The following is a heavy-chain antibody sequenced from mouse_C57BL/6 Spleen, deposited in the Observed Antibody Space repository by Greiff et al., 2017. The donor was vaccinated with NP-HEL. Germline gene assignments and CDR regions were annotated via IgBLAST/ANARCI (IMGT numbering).Heavy chain of an antibody. Sequence: VQLQQSGAELVRPGSSVKLSCKASGYTFTSYWMHWVKQRPIQGLEWIGNIDPSDSETHYNQKFKDKATLTVDKSSSTAYMQLSSLTSEDSAVYYCARSYYGSSYHGYYAMDYWGQGTSVTVSS. CDR3: ARSYYGSSYHGYYAMDY. J-gene: IGHJ4*01. CDR1: GYTFTSYW. D-gene: IGHD1-1*01. V-gene: IGHV1-52*01. CDR2: IDPSDSET.